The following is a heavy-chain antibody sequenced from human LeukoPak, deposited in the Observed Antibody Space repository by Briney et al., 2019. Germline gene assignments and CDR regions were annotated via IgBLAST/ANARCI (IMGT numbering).Heavy chain of an antibody. CDR2: INPKTGGT. Sequence: ASVKVSCKASGYTFTDYYMHWVRQAPGQGLEWMGWINPKTGGTNYAQKFQGRVTMTRDTSISTVYMDLRRLRSDDTAVYYCVLYYYDSSGYPRNWGQGTRVTVSS. V-gene: IGHV1-2*02. CDR3: VLYYYDSSGYPRN. CDR1: GYTFTDYY. D-gene: IGHD3-22*01. J-gene: IGHJ4*02.